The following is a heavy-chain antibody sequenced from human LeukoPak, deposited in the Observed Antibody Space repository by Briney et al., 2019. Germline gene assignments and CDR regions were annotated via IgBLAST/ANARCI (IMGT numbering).Heavy chain of an antibody. CDR3: ARDYYDSSGYESFDY. CDR1: GFTFSSHS. V-gene: IGHV3-48*02. CDR2: ISSSSSTK. Sequence: GGSLRLSCAASGFTFSSHSMNWVRQAPGKGLEWVSYISSSSSTKYYADSVKGRFTISRDNAKNSLYLRMNSLRDEDTAVYYCARDYYDSSGYESFDYWGQGTLVTVSS. J-gene: IGHJ4*02. D-gene: IGHD3-22*01.